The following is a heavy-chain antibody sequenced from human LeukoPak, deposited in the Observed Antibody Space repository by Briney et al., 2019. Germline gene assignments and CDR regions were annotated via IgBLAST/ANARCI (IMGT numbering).Heavy chain of an antibody. CDR3: ARRSAAKDAFDI. CDR2: INSDGSST. Sequence: PGGSLRLSCAASGFTFSSYWMHWVRQAPGNGLVWVSRINSDGSSTSYADPVKDRFTISRDNDKNTLYLQMNSLRAEDTDVYYCARRSAAKDAFDIWGQGTMVTVSS. D-gene: IGHD6-25*01. CDR1: GFTFSSYW. V-gene: IGHV3-74*01. J-gene: IGHJ3*02.